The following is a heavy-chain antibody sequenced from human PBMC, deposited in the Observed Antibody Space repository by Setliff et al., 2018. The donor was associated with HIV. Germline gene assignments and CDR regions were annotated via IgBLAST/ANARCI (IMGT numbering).Heavy chain of an antibody. V-gene: IGHV1-69*04. D-gene: IGHD3-16*01. Sequence: SVKVSCKASGGSFSSYAINWVRQAPGQGLEWMGRSIPILGIGNDEQAQKFKGRVTFTADKSTSTVYMELSSLRSEDTAVYYCARCGAGEWHLYMDVWGKGTAVTVSS. CDR2: SIPILGIG. CDR1: GGSFSSYA. CDR3: ARCGAGEWHLYMDV. J-gene: IGHJ6*03.